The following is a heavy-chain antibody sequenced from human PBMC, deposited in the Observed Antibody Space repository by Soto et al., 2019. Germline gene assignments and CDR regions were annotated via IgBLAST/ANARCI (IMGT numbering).Heavy chain of an antibody. CDR2: INPNSGGT. D-gene: IGHD3-22*01. J-gene: IGHJ4*02. V-gene: IGHV1-2*02. Sequence: ASVKVSCKASGYTFTGYYMHWVRQAPGQGLEWMGWINPNSGGTNYAQKFQERVTITRDMSTSTAYMELSSLRSEDTAVYYCAADFRYYYDSSGYLFDYWGQGTLVTVSS. CDR3: AADFRYYYDSSGYLFDY. CDR1: GYTFTGYY.